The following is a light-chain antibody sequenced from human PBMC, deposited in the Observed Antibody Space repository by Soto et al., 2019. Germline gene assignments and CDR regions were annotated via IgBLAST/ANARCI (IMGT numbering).Light chain of an antibody. J-gene: IGKJ4*01. CDR1: EDVSDY. CDR2: DAS. V-gene: IGKV1-33*01. CDR3: QLYKNVILT. Sequence: DIKMTQSPSSLSASVGDSVTLTCQASEDVSDYVNWYQQKPGRAPKLLIYDASKLETGVPSRFSGSGSGTDLSFTIRDLQPEDFATYYCQLYKNVILTFGGGTRVDI.